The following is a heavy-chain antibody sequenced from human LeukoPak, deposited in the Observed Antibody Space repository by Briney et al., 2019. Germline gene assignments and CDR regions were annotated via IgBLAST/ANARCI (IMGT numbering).Heavy chain of an antibody. CDR3: ARGFGGGYYSAFDF. J-gene: IGHJ3*01. V-gene: IGHV3-23*01. CDR1: GFTFSNYA. Sequence: GGSLRLSCVASGFTFSNYAMSWVRQAPGKGLEWVSVISGSGSSASYADSVKGRFTISRDNSKNTLHLQMNSLRAEDTAAYYCARGFGGGYYSAFDFWGQGTLVTASS. D-gene: IGHD1-26*01. CDR2: ISGSGSSA.